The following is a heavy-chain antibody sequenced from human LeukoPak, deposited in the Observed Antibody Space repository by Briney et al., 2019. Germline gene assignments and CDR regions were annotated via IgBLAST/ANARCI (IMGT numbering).Heavy chain of an antibody. CDR3: AGSIFGVVKFGSLSHNWFDP. CDR2: IIPILGIA. CDR1: GGTFSSYT. J-gene: IGHJ5*02. V-gene: IGHV1-69*02. D-gene: IGHD3-3*01. Sequence: SVKVSCKASGGTFSSYTISWVRQAPGQGLEWMGRIIPILGIANYAQKFQGRVTITADESTSTAYMELSSLRSEDTAVYYCAGSIFGVVKFGSLSHNWFDPWGQGTLVTVSS.